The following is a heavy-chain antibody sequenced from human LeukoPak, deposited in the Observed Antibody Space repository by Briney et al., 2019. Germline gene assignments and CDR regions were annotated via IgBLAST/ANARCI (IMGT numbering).Heavy chain of an antibody. CDR2: IKQDGSEK. Sequence: GGSLRLSCAASGFTFSSYWMSWVRQAPGKGLEWVANIKQDGSEKYYVDSVKGRFTISRDNAKNSLYLQMNSLRAEDTAVYYCARIPTMKYYYGMDVWGQGTTVAVS. D-gene: IGHD3-22*01. CDR3: ARIPTMKYYYGMDV. CDR1: GFTFSSYW. J-gene: IGHJ6*02. V-gene: IGHV3-7*01.